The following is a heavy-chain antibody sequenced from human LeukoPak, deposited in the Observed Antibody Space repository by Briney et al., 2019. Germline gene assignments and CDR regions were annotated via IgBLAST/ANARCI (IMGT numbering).Heavy chain of an antibody. CDR2: ISYDGNKK. CDR1: GFTFSNYG. CDR3: QTGDDAFDI. V-gene: IGHV3-30*03. J-gene: IGHJ3*02. Sequence: GGSLRLSCAASGFTFSNYGLHWVRQAPGKGLEWVAVISYDGNKKYYADSVKGRFTISRDNSKNTLYLQMNSLRAEDTAVYYCQTGDDAFDIWGQGTMVTVSS. D-gene: IGHD2-21*01.